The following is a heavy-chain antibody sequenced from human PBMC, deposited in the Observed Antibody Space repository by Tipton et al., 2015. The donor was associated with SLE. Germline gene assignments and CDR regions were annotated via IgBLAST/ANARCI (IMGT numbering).Heavy chain of an antibody. J-gene: IGHJ4*02. Sequence: TLSLTCTVSGGSINSYYWSWIRQPPGKGLEWIGYIYYSGSTNYNPSLKSRVTISVDTSKNQFSLKLSSVTAADTAVYYCARGGVVSPFDYWGQGTLVTVSS. CDR1: GGSINSYY. CDR3: ARGGVVSPFDY. V-gene: IGHV4-59*01. D-gene: IGHD2-2*01. CDR2: IYYSGST.